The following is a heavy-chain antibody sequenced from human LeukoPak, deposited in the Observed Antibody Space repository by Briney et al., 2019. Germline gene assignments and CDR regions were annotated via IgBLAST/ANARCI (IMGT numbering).Heavy chain of an antibody. Sequence: ASVKVSCKASGFTFTSSAMQWVRQARGQRLEWIGWIVVGSGNTHYAQKFQERVTITRDMSTSTAYMELSSLRSEDTAVYYCAALRSDETIFGTGYWYFDLWGRGTLVTVSS. D-gene: IGHD3-10*02. CDR3: AALRSDETIFGTGYWYFDL. CDR1: GFTFTSSA. J-gene: IGHJ2*01. CDR2: IVVGSGNT. V-gene: IGHV1-58*02.